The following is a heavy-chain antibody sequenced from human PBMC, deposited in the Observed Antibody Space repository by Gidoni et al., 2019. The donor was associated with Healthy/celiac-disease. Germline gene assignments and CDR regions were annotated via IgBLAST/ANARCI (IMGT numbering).Heavy chain of an antibody. D-gene: IGHD2-2*01. Sequence: EVQLVQSGAEVKKPGESLKISCKGSGYSFTRYWIGWVRQMPGKGLEWMGIIYPGDSDTRYSPSFQGQVTISADKSISTAYLQWSSLKASDTAMYYCARQGRGCSSTSCHRGNWFDPWGQGTLVTVSS. J-gene: IGHJ5*02. V-gene: IGHV5-51*01. CDR1: GYSFTRYW. CDR3: ARQGRGCSSTSCHRGNWFDP. CDR2: IYPGDSDT.